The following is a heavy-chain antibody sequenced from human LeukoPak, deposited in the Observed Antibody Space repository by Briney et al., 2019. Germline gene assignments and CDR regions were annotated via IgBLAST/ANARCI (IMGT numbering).Heavy chain of an antibody. CDR1: GDSISSNDAA. CDR2: TFYRSKWYT. V-gene: IGHV6-1*01. Sequence: PSQTLSLTCAISGDSISSNDAAWNWIRQSPSRGLEWLGRTFYRSKWYTEYGVSVRSRISINSDTSKNQFSLKLSSVTAADTAVYYCARHAPNWNPPGWFDPWGQGTLVTVSS. D-gene: IGHD1-20*01. CDR3: ARHAPNWNPPGWFDP. J-gene: IGHJ5*02.